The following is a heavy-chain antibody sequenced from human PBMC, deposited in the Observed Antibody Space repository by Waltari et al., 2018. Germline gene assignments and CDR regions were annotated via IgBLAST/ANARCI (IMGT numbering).Heavy chain of an antibody. CDR2: KWDDESKT. V-gene: IGHV3-33*01. CDR1: GLSVGSYG. CDR3: ARARYYDSSGLFYGLDV. D-gene: IGHD3-22*01. Sequence: QAQLVESGGGVVQPGRSLRLSCVASGLSVGSYGFLWVRQAPGKGPEWGLLKWDDESKTYYEDSVKGRFTMSRDTSKKMFFLQMDSLRAKDTAVYYCARARYYDSSGLFYGLDVWGQGTTVTVSS. J-gene: IGHJ6*02.